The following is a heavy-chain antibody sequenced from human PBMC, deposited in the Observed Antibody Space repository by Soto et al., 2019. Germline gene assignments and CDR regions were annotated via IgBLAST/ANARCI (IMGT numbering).Heavy chain of an antibody. Sequence: VQLLESGGGLVQPGGSLRLSCAVSGFIFSNYPMSWVRQAPGKGLEWVSSVSPSGSNTYYADSVKGRFTMSRDNSDNRLHLQMNSLTAEDTAVYFCARRDSSGWYSLDYWGQGTLVTVSS. CDR2: VSPSGSNT. V-gene: IGHV3-23*01. J-gene: IGHJ4*02. D-gene: IGHD6-19*01. CDR1: GFIFSNYP. CDR3: ARRDSSGWYSLDY.